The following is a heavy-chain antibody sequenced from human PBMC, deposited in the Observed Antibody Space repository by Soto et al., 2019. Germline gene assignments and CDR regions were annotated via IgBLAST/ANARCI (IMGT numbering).Heavy chain of an antibody. Sequence: QVQLVQSGAEVKKPGASVKVSCKASGYTFTSYAISWVRQAPGQGLEWMGWISAYNGNTKYAQKCQGRVTMTTDTPTSTAYIALRTLRSDDAAVYYCAKDAPPADYWGQGTLVTVSS. CDR1: GYTFTSYA. V-gene: IGHV1-18*01. CDR2: ISAYNGNT. J-gene: IGHJ4*02. CDR3: AKDAPPADY.